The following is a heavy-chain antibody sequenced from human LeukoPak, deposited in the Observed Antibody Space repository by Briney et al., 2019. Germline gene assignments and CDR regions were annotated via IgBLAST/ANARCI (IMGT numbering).Heavy chain of an antibody. V-gene: IGHV3-30*04. Sequence: GGALRLSCAACGFTFSSYAMHWVRQAPGKGLEWVAVISYDGSNKYYADSVKGRFTISRDNSKNTLYLQMNSLRAEDTAVYYCARDRYGSSGYYLDYWGQGTLVTVSS. CDR2: ISYDGSNK. CDR1: GFTFSSYA. J-gene: IGHJ4*02. D-gene: IGHD3-22*01. CDR3: ARDRYGSSGYYLDY.